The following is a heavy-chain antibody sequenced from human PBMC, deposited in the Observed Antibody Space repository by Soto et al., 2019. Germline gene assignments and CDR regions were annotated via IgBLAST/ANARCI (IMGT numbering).Heavy chain of an antibody. CDR2: IYWDGDK. V-gene: IGHV2-5*02. Sequence: SVPTLVNPTQTLRLSCTFSGLSLSTSGVGVGWIRQPPGKALEWLAAIYWDGDKRYSPSLKSRLTISKDTSRNQVVLTMTNMDPVDTATYFCAHSERYCSSAACPHWFDPWGQGTLVTVSS. CDR3: AHSERYCSSAACPHWFDP. CDR1: GLSLSTSGVG. J-gene: IGHJ5*02. D-gene: IGHD2-2*01.